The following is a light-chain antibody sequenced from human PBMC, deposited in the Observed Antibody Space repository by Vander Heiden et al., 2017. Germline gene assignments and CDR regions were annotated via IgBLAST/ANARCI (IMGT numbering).Light chain of an antibody. J-gene: IGKJ1*01. CDR1: QSISSY. CDR3: QQSYSTPRT. CDR2: AAT. V-gene: IGKV1-39*01. Sequence: DIQMTQSPSSLSASVGDRVTITLRARQSISSYLNWYQQKPGKASKLLIYAATSMQSGDQTRLSGSGSGTDFTLTISRLQTEDFATYYCQQSYSTPRTFGQGTKVEIK.